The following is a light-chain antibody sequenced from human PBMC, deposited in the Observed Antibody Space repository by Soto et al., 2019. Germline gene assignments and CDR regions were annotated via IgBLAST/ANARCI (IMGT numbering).Light chain of an antibody. V-gene: IGLV1-51*01. CDR1: STDVGAYNY. CDR2: DNN. Sequence: QSALTQPRSVSGSPGQSVTISCTGTSTDVGAYNYVSWYQHLPGTAPKLLIYDNNRRPSGIPDRFSGSKSGTSATLGITGLQTGDEADYYCGTWDSSLSVGVFGGGTKLTVL. J-gene: IGLJ2*01. CDR3: GTWDSSLSVGV.